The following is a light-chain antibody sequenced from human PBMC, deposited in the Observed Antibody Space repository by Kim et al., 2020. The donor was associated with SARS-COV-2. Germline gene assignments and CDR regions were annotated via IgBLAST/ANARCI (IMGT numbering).Light chain of an antibody. J-gene: IGKJ1*01. V-gene: IGKV3-20*01. Sequence: SPGERATLSCRASQSVSSNYLAWYQQKPGQAPRLLIYGDSSRATGIPDRFSCSGSGTDFTLTITRLEPEDFAVYYCQQYSSSPATFGQGTKVDIK. CDR3: QQYSSSPAT. CDR2: GDS. CDR1: QSVSSNY.